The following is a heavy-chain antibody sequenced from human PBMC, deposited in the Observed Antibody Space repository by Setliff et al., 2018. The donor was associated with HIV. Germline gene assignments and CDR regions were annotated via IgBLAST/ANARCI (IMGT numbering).Heavy chain of an antibody. D-gene: IGHD6-19*01. CDR2: INPNTGGS. Sequence: ASVKVSCKTSGYMFTAFFIHWVRQAPGQGLEWMAWINPNTGGSNYAQKFQGRVTMTRYTSFTTSYMELSSLRSEDTAVYYCATELFIVVAGHTPTFDYWGQGTLVTVSS. CDR1: GYMFTAFF. J-gene: IGHJ4*02. V-gene: IGHV1-2*02. CDR3: ATELFIVVAGHTPTFDY.